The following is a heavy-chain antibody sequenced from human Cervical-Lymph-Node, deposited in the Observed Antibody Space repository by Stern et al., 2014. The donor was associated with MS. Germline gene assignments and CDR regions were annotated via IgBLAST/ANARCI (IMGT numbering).Heavy chain of an antibody. Sequence: QLQLQESGPGLVQPSATLSLTCTVSGGSISHYYWSWIRQPPGKGLEWIGYVYFSGSSNYDPSLRSRVTFSVETSKNQLSLKLSSVTAADTAVYYCARGTRPYYYYYGMDVWGLGTTVTVSS. CDR1: GGSISHYY. CDR2: VYFSGSS. CDR3: ARGTRPYYYYYGMDV. V-gene: IGHV4-59*01. J-gene: IGHJ6*02. D-gene: IGHD2-2*01.